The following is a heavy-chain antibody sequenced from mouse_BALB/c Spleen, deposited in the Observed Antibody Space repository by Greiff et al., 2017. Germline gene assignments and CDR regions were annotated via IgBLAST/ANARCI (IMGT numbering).Heavy chain of an antibody. V-gene: IGHV3-2*02. CDR1: GYSITSDYA. J-gene: IGHJ1*01. CDR3: ARRDRYDWYFDV. D-gene: IGHD2-14*01. CDR2: ISYSGST. Sequence: EVQLQESGPGLVKPSQSLSLTCTVTGYSITSDYAWNWIRQFPGNKLEWMGYISYSGSTSYNPSLKSRISITRDTSKNQFFLQLNSVTTEDTATYYCARRDRYDWYFDVWGAGTTVTVSS.